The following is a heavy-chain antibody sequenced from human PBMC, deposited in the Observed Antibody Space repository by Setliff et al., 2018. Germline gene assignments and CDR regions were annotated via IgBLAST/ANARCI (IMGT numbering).Heavy chain of an antibody. CDR1: GFSFSDYY. D-gene: IGHD3-3*01. J-gene: IGHJ6*03. CDR3: ARVTGFLYIDV. Sequence: GGSLRLSCEASGFSFSDYYMSWIRQAPGKGLEWVAYISASGTTRKYADSMKGRFIVSRNNAKNSLYLQMNSLRAEDTAVYYCARVTGFLYIDVWGKGTTVTVSS. V-gene: IGHV3-11*04. CDR2: ISASGTTR.